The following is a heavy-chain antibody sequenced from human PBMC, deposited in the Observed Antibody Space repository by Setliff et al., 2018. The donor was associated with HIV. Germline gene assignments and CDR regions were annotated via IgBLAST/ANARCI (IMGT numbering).Heavy chain of an antibody. J-gene: IGHJ4*02. CDR3: ARDQKGYSYGYFDS. Sequence: SETLSLTCTVSGSNVNSDSYYWSWIRQPAGKGLEWIGYIHYTGSTTYNPSLKSRVTISVDTSKNQFSLRLSSVTAADTAVYYCARDQKGYSYGYFDSWGQGTLVTVSS. CDR1: GSNVNSDSYY. V-gene: IGHV4-61*10. CDR2: IHYTGST. D-gene: IGHD5-18*01.